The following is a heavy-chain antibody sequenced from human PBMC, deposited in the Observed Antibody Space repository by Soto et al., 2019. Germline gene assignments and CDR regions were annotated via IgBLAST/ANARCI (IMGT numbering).Heavy chain of an antibody. D-gene: IGHD5-18*01. Sequence: SETLSLTCAVSGGSISSGGYSWSWIRQPPGKGLEWIGYIYHSGSTYYNPSLKSRVTISVDRSKNQFSLKLSSVTAADTAVYYCARGGYSYGYGDFDYWGQGTLVTVSS. CDR1: GGSISSGGYS. J-gene: IGHJ4*02. V-gene: IGHV4-30-2*01. CDR2: IYHSGST. CDR3: ARGGYSYGYGDFDY.